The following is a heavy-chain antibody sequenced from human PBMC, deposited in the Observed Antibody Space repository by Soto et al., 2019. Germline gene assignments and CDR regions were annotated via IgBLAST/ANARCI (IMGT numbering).Heavy chain of an antibody. CDR1: EFTFSNHG. J-gene: IGHJ6*02. V-gene: IGHV3-33*01. CDR3: AREMRANVYHFYGLDV. Sequence: QVQLVQSGGGVVRPGRSLALSCTASEFTFSNHGMYWVRQAPGKGLEWLAVIWLDGSNKYYADSVKARFTISRDNSKNTVYLQMFNLSAEDTAVYYCAREMRANVYHFYGLDVWGQGTPVTVSS. CDR2: IWLDGSNK.